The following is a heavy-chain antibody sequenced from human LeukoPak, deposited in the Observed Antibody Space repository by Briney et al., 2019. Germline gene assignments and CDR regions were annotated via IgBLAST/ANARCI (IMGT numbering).Heavy chain of an antibody. D-gene: IGHD1-26*01. CDR1: GFTFSSYE. J-gene: IGHJ3*02. CDR3: ARDVGGSYGRGAFDI. Sequence: HPGGSLRLSCAASGFTFSSYEMNWVRQAPGKGLEWVSYISSSGSTIYYADSVKGRFTISRDNAKNSLYLQMNSLRAEDTAVYYCARDVGGSYGRGAFDIWGQGTMVTVSS. V-gene: IGHV3-48*03. CDR2: ISSSGSTI.